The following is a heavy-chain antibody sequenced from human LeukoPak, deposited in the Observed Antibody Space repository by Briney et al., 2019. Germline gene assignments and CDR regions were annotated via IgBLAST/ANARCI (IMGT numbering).Heavy chain of an antibody. CDR3: ARADSSGYYDQTYYFDY. Sequence: GASVKVSCKASGGTFSSYAISWVRQAPGQGLEWMGRIIPILGIANYAQKFQGRVTITADKSTSTAYMELSSLRSEDTAVYYCARADSSGYYDQTYYFDYWGQGTLVTVSS. CDR1: GGTFSSYA. V-gene: IGHV1-69*04. J-gene: IGHJ4*02. CDR2: IIPILGIA. D-gene: IGHD3-22*01.